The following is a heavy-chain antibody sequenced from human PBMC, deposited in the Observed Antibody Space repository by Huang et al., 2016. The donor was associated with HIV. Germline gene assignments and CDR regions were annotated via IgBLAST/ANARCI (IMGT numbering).Heavy chain of an antibody. CDR2: IHYGGNT. CDR1: GGSISSSNYY. Sequence: QLQLQESGPGLVKASETLSLTCIVSGGSISSSNYYWGWVRQPPGKGLEWIGSIHYGGNTFYNPSLKRRVTISVDTSKNQLSLKVTSVTAADTAVYYCARHNIYCSGGGCSSFDYWGQGTLVTVSS. V-gene: IGHV4-39*01. D-gene: IGHD2-15*01. CDR3: ARHNIYCSGGGCSSFDY. J-gene: IGHJ4*02.